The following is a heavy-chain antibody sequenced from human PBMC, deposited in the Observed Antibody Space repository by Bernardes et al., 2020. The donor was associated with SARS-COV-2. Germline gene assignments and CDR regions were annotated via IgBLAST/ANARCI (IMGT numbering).Heavy chain of an antibody. CDR2: ISNSGGTT. V-gene: IGHV3-64D*06. CDR3: VKSGTGADDFTFDY. J-gene: IGHJ4*02. CDR1: GFIFSSLS. Sequence: GGSLRLSCSASGFIFSSLSMHWVRRAPGRGLEYVSGISNSGGTTYYADSVKDRFTISRDNSENTLFLQMSSLRIEDTAMYYCVKSGTGADDFTFDYWGQGTLVTVSS. D-gene: IGHD2-21*02.